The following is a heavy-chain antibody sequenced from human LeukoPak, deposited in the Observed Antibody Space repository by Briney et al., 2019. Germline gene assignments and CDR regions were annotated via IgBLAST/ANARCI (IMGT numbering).Heavy chain of an antibody. Sequence: GGSLRLSCAASGFTFSSYGMHWVRQAPGKGLEWVAVISYDGSNKYYADSVKGRFTISRDNSKNTLYLQMNSLRAEDTAVYYCANLVDGPDEAQFGELLNGDYWGQGTLVTVSS. CDR2: ISYDGSNK. D-gene: IGHD3-10*01. CDR1: GFTFSSYG. CDR3: ANLVDGPDEAQFGELLNGDY. V-gene: IGHV3-30*18. J-gene: IGHJ4*02.